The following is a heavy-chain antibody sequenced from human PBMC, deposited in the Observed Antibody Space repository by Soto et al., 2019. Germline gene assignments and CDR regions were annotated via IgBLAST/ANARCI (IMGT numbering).Heavy chain of an antibody. J-gene: IGHJ4*02. D-gene: IGHD1-26*01. V-gene: IGHV3-23*01. CDR3: AKDLRLDEVWDIDL. CDR1: CFNFNHYT. CDR2: INGGDGPS. Sequence: GSLRLSCAASCFNFNHYTISWVRQVPGRGLEWVSGINGGDGPSCYADSGKGRFTISRDNSPNTLYLQMTCLRSEDTAIHYSAKDLRLDEVWDIDLWGQGTLVTVSS.